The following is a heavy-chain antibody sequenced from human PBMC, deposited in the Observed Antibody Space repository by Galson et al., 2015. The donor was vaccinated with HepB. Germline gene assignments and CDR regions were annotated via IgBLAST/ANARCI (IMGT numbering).Heavy chain of an antibody. Sequence: SLRLSCAASGFTFSRFATHWVRQAPGKGLEWVAVISYDGSNKYHADSVKGRFTISRDNSKNTLYLQMNSLRAEDAAMYYCARDPYNYGVGGYYSGMDVWGHGTTVTVSS. CDR2: ISYDGSNK. V-gene: IGHV3-30*04. D-gene: IGHD5-24*01. J-gene: IGHJ6*02. CDR1: GFTFSRFA. CDR3: ARDPYNYGVGGYYSGMDV.